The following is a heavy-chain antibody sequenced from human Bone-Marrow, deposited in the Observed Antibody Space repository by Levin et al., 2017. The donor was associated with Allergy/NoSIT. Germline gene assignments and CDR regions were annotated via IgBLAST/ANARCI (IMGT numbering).Heavy chain of an antibody. V-gene: IGHV1-69*13. CDR2: IIPIFGTA. CDR3: ARAGVGLMVYALGY. J-gene: IGHJ4*02. CDR1: GGTFSSYA. D-gene: IGHD2-8*01. Sequence: EASVKVSCKASGGTFSSYAISWVRQAPGQGLEWMGGIIPIFGTANYAQKFQGRVTITADESTSTAYMELSSLRSEDTAVYYCARAGVGLMVYALGYWGQGTLVTVSS.